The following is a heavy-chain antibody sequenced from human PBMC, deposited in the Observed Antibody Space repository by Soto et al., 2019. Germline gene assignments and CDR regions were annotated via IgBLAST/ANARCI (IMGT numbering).Heavy chain of an antibody. V-gene: IGHV1-8*01. J-gene: IGHJ5*02. Sequence: QVQLVQSGAEVKKPGASVKVSCKASGYTFTSHDINWMQQTTGQGLEWMGWMNPNSGHTNYAQKFQGRVTMTRDTSINTAYMELTNLRSEDTAIYYCASDMSTTWGQGTLVTVSS. D-gene: IGHD2-2*01. CDR2: MNPNSGHT. CDR1: GYTFTSHD. CDR3: ASDMSTT.